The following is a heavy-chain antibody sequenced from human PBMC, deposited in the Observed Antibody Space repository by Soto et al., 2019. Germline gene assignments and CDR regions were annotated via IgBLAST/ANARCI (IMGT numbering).Heavy chain of an antibody. V-gene: IGHV3-21*01. CDR1: GFTFSSYS. CDR2: ISSSSSYI. CDR3: ALPPLGAVAGTGGDY. Sequence: PGGSLRLSCAASGFTFSSYSMNWVRQAPGKGLEWVSSISSSSSYIYYADSVKGRFTISRDNAKNSLYLQMNSLRAEDTAVYYCALPPLGAVAGTGGDYWGQGTLVTVSS. J-gene: IGHJ4*02. D-gene: IGHD6-19*01.